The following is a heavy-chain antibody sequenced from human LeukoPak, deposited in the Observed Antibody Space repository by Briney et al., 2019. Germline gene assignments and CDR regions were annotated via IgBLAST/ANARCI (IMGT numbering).Heavy chain of an antibody. J-gene: IGHJ6*02. Sequence: AGGSLRLSCAASGFTFSSYAMHWVRQAPGKGLEWVAVISYDGSNKYYADSVKGRFTISRDNSKNTLYLQMNSLKAEDTAVYYCARDRYYYDSSGYWGFTGNYYYYGMDVWGQGTTVTVSS. CDR3: ARDRYYYDSSGYWGFTGNYYYYGMDV. CDR1: GFTFSSYA. V-gene: IGHV3-30-3*01. CDR2: ISYDGSNK. D-gene: IGHD3-22*01.